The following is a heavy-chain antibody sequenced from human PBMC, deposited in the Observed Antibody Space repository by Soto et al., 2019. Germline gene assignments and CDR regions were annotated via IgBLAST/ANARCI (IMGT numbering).Heavy chain of an antibody. CDR3: AKVKYSSGWYYFDY. V-gene: IGHV3-43*02. CDR2: ISGYGGST. J-gene: IGHJ4*02. D-gene: IGHD6-19*01. Sequence: GGSLRLSCAASGFTFDDYSMHWVRQAPGKGLEWVSLISGYGGSTYYADSVKGRFTISRDNSKNSLYLQMNSLRTEDTALYYCAKVKYSSGWYYFDYWGQGTLVTVSS. CDR1: GFTFDDYS.